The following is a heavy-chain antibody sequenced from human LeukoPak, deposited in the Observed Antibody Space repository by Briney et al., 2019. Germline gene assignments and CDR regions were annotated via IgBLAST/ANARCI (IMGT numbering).Heavy chain of an antibody. Sequence: SETLSLTCTVSGGSISSYYWSWIRQPPGKGLEWIGYIYYSGSTNYNPSLKSRVTISVDTSKNQFSLKLSSVTAADTAVYYCARRRCSGGSCSFDYWGQGTLVTVSS. CDR1: GGSISSYY. V-gene: IGHV4-59*08. CDR3: ARRRCSGGSCSFDY. J-gene: IGHJ4*02. CDR2: IYYSGST. D-gene: IGHD2-15*01.